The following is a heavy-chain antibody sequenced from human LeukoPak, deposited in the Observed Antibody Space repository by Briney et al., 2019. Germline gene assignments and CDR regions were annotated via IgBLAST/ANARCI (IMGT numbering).Heavy chain of an antibody. J-gene: IGHJ6*02. CDR2: INSDGSST. CDR3: ARDLRLSQVYYGMDV. V-gene: IGHV3-74*01. D-gene: IGHD5/OR15-5a*01. CDR1: GFTFSNYD. Sequence: TGGSLRLSCAASGFTFSNYDMHWVRHAPGKGLVWVSRINSDGSSTTYADSVKGRFTISRDNAKNTLYLQMNSLRAEDTAVYYCARDLRLSQVYYGMDVWGQGTTVTVSS.